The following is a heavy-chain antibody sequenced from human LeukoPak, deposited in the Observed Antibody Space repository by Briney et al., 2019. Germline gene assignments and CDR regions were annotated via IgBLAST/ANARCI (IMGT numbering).Heavy chain of an antibody. Sequence: GASVKVSCKASGGTFSSYAISWVRQAPGQGLEWMGGIIPIFGTANYAQKFQGRVTITADESTSTAYMELSSLRSEDTAVYYCARGQDYDILTGYYTPYYYYYMDVWGKGTTVTISS. CDR2: IIPIFGTA. V-gene: IGHV1-69*13. CDR1: GGTFSSYA. CDR3: ARGQDYDILTGYYTPYYYYYMDV. D-gene: IGHD3-9*01. J-gene: IGHJ6*03.